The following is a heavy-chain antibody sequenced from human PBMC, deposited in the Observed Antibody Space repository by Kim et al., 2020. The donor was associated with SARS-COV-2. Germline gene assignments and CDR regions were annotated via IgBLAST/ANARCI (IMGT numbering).Heavy chain of an antibody. D-gene: IGHD2-2*01. Sequence: GGSLRLSCAVSGIPFSNAWFNWVRQAPGKGLEWVGRIKSKSDGGTADLAAPVKGRFAISRDDSKNTWYLLMNSLRTDDSAVYYCTTVSMRWGQGTLVTVS. CDR3: TTVSMR. CDR1: GIPFSNAW. J-gene: IGHJ4*02. CDR2: IKSKSDGGTA. V-gene: IGHV3-15*01.